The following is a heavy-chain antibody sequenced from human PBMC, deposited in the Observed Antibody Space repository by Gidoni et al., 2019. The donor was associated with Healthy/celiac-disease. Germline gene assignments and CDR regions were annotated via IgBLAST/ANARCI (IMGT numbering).Heavy chain of an antibody. CDR3: AKVGYSYGDAFDI. CDR1: GFPFDDYA. V-gene: IGHV3-9*03. D-gene: IGHD5-18*01. J-gene: IGHJ3*02. CDR2: ISWNSGSI. Sequence: EVQLVESGGGLVQPGRSLSLSCAPPGFPFDDYAMHWVRQAPGKGLEWVSGISWNSGSIGYADSVKGRFTISRDNAKNSLYLQMNSLRAEDMALYYCAKVGYSYGDAFDIWGQGTMVTVSS.